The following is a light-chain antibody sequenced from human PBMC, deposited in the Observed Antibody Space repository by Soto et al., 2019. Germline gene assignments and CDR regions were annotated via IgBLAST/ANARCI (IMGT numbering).Light chain of an antibody. CDR3: MQATQYPPYT. Sequence: DIVLTQTPLSSPVTLGQPASISCRSSQSLLHSDGNTYLSWLQQRPGQPPRLLIYKTSNRFTGVPARFSGSGAGTDFTLKISRLEAEDVGVYYCMQATQYPPYTFCQGTKLEI. J-gene: IGKJ2*01. CDR2: KTS. V-gene: IGKV2-24*01. CDR1: QSLLHSDGNTY.